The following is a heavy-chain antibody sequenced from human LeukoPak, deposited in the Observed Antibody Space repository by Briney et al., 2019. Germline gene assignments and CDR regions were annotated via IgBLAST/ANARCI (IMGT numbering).Heavy chain of an antibody. CDR2: IRYDGSDK. J-gene: IGHJ4*02. D-gene: IGHD6-13*01. V-gene: IGHV3-30*02. Sequence: PGGSLRLSCAASGFTFSIYGMYWVRQAXXXXXXXXXSIRYDGSDKYYADSVKGRFTISRDNSKNTLYLQMNSLRAEDTAVYYCARDSSSWYSVYYFDYWGQGTLVTVSS. CDR3: ARDSSSWYSVYYFDY. CDR1: GFTFSIYG.